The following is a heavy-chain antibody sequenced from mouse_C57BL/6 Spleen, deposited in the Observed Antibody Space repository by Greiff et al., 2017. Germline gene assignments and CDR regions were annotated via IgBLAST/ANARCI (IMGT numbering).Heavy chain of an antibody. Sequence: EVQLQESGPGMVKPSQSLSLTCTVTGYSITSGYDWHWIRHFPGNKLEWMGYISYSGSTNYNPSLKSRISITHDTSKNHFFLKLNSVTTEDTATYYCARDRPSSFYWYFDVWGTGTTVTVSS. CDR3: ARDRPSSFYWYFDV. CDR1: GYSITSGYD. D-gene: IGHD1-1*01. J-gene: IGHJ1*03. CDR2: ISYSGST. V-gene: IGHV3-1*01.